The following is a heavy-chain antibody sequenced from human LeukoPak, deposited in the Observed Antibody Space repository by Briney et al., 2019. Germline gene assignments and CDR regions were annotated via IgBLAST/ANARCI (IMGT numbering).Heavy chain of an antibody. CDR3: ARGRRSGYRFDY. D-gene: IGHD3-22*01. CDR1: GGSISSYY. Sequence: SETLSLTCTVSGGSISSYYWSWIRQPPGKGLEWIGYVYTSRSPIYNPSLKSRVTISVDTSKNQFSLKLSSVTAADTAVYYCARGRRSGYRFDYWGQGTLVTVSS. J-gene: IGHJ4*02. CDR2: VYTSRSP. V-gene: IGHV4-4*09.